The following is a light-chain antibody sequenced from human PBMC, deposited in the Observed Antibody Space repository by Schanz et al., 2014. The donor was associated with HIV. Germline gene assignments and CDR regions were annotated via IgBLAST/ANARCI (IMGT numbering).Light chain of an antibody. J-gene: IGKJ1*01. CDR1: QSIGSW. V-gene: IGKV1-5*03. CDR3: QQSYSTPWT. CDR2: KTS. Sequence: DIQMTQSPSTLSASVGDRLTITCRASQSIGSWLAWYQQRPGEAPKLLIYKTSGLESGVPSRFSGSGSGTEFTLTINSLQPEDFATYYCQQSYSTPWTFGQGTKVEIK.